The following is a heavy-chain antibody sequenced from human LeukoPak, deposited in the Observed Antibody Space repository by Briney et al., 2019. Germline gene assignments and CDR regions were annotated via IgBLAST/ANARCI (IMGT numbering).Heavy chain of an antibody. CDR3: ARQTVRYYLDY. D-gene: IGHD4-17*01. Sequence: ASVKVSCKASGYAFTDYGISWVRQAPGQGLEWVGWISVYTGNTNYAQNLQGRVTMTTDTSTSTAYMELRSLTSDDTAVYYCARQTVRYYLDYWGQGTLVTVSS. V-gene: IGHV1-18*01. J-gene: IGHJ4*02. CDR1: GYAFTDYG. CDR2: ISVYTGNT.